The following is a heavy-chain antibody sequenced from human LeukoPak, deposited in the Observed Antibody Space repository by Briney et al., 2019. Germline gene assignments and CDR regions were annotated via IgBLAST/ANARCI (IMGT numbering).Heavy chain of an antibody. Sequence: GRSLRLSCAASGFTFSSYAMHWVRQAPGKGLEWVAVISYDGGNKYYADSVKGRFTISRDNSKNTLYLQMNSLRAEDTAVYYCARAQRGGMTTVTIIDYWGQGTLVSVSS. D-gene: IGHD4-17*01. CDR1: GFTFSSYA. CDR2: ISYDGGNK. CDR3: ARAQRGGMTTVTIIDY. V-gene: IGHV3-30*04. J-gene: IGHJ4*02.